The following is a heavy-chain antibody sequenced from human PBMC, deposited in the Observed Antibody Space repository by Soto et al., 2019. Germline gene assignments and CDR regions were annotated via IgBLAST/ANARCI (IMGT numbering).Heavy chain of an antibody. Sequence: QVQLQESGPGLVKPSETLSLTCTVSGGSVSSGSYYWSWIRQPPGKGLEWIGYIYYSGSTNYNPSLKSRVTISVDTSKNQFSLKLSSVTAAGTAVYXXARAAPRGWGLVDWFDPWGQGTLVTVSS. CDR2: IYYSGST. V-gene: IGHV4-61*01. CDR1: GGSVSSGSYY. J-gene: IGHJ5*02. D-gene: IGHD2-21*01. CDR3: ARAAPRGWGLVDWFDP.